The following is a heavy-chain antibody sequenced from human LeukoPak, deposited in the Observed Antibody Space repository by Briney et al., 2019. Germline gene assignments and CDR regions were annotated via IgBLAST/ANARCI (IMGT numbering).Heavy chain of an antibody. CDR1: GYTFTDYY. CDR2: VDPEDGET. Sequence: ASVKVSCKVSGYTFTDYYMHWVQQAPGKGLEWTGLVDPEDGETIYAEKFQGRVTITADTSTDTAYMELNSLRSEDTAVYYCVVVPAAIRNSVWFDPWGQGTLVTVSS. CDR3: VVVPAAIRNSVWFDP. V-gene: IGHV1-69-2*01. D-gene: IGHD2-2*02. J-gene: IGHJ5*02.